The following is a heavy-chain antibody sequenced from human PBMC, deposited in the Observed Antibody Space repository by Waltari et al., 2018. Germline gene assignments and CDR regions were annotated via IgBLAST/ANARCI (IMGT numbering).Heavy chain of an antibody. J-gene: IGHJ4*02. CDR2: ISGSGGST. V-gene: IGHV3-23*01. D-gene: IGHD6-13*01. Sequence: EVQLLESGGGLVQPGGSLRLSCAASGFTFSSYAMRWVRQAPGKGLEWVSAISGSGGSTYYADSVKGRFTISRDNSKNTLYLQMNSLRAEDTAVYYCAKALKQYSSSWYGYDYWGQGTLVTVSS. CDR1: GFTFSSYA. CDR3: AKALKQYSSSWYGYDY.